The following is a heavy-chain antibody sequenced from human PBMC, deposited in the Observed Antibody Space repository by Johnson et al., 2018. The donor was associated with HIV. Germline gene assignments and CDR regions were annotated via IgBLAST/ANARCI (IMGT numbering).Heavy chain of an antibody. CDR1: GFTFSSYG. Sequence: QVQLVESGGGLVKPGGSLRLSCAASGFTFSSYGMHWVRQAPGKGLEWVAFIRSDGSNKYYADSVKGRFTISRDNSKNTLYLQMNSLRAEDTAVYYCAKDSGITMIVPDAFDIWGQGTMVTVSS. CDR3: AKDSGITMIVPDAFDI. D-gene: IGHD3-22*01. CDR2: IRSDGSNK. J-gene: IGHJ3*02. V-gene: IGHV3-30*02.